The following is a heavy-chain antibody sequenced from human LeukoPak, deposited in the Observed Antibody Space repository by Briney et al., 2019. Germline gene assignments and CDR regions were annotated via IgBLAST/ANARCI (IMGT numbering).Heavy chain of an antibody. V-gene: IGHV3-48*01. Sequence: GGSLRLSCAASGFTFSSYSMNWVRQAPGKGLEWVSKISSSSSTTYYADSVKGRFTISRDNAKNSLYLQMNSLRAEDTAVYYCARREGSYSVYWGQGTLVTVSS. CDR2: ISSSSSTT. D-gene: IGHD1-26*01. J-gene: IGHJ4*02. CDR3: ARREGSYSVY. CDR1: GFTFSSYS.